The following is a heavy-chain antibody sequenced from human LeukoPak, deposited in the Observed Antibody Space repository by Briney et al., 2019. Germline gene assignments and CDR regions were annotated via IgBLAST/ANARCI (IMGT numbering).Heavy chain of an antibody. D-gene: IGHD3-3*01. Sequence: PSETLSLTCAVYGGSFSGYYWSWIRQPPGKGPEWIGEINHSGSTNYNPSLKSRVTISVDTTKNQFSLKLSSVTAADTAVYYCARRFTSFGVVRRQGWFDPWGQGTLVTVSS. CDR3: ARRFTSFGVVRRQGWFDP. V-gene: IGHV4-34*01. CDR2: INHSGST. CDR1: GGSFSGYY. J-gene: IGHJ5*02.